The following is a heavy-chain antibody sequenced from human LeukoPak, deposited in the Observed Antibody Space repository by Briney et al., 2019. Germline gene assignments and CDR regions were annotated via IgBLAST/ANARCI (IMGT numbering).Heavy chain of an antibody. J-gene: IGHJ4*02. D-gene: IGHD5-12*01. CDR2: IRPDGDEK. V-gene: IGHV3-7*01. CDR3: ARDGDTGYRFAY. Sequence: GGSLRLSCAASGFSFSHYWMYWVRQAPGKGLEWVANIRPDGDEKYYVDSVKGRFTISRDNAKNSVFLQMNSLRAEDTAVYFCARDGDTGYRFAYWGQGTLVTVSS. CDR1: GFSFSHYW.